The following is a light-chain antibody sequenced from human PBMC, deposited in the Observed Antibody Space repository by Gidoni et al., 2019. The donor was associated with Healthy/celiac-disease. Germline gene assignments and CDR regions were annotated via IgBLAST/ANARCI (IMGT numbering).Light chain of an antibody. CDR2: CAS. J-gene: IGKJ2*02. CDR3: QQYYSAPRT. Sequence: DIVMTQSPYSLAASLGERATITCKSSQSVLYSSNNKNYLAWYQQKPGKSPKLLIYCASTLESGVPDRFSGSGSGTDFTLTISSLQAEDVAIYYCQQYYSAPRTFGQGTKLEIK. CDR1: QSVLYSSNNKNY. V-gene: IGKV4-1*01.